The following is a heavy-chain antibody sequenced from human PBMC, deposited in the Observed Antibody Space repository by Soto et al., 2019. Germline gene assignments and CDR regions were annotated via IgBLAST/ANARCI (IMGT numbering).Heavy chain of an antibody. V-gene: IGHV3-30-3*01. D-gene: IGHD1-26*01. Sequence: QVQLVESGGGVVQPGRSLRLSCAASGFTFSTYVVHWVRRAPGKGLEWVAVMSFDGSNKYYADSVKGRFTISRDNSKNTLYLEMNSLRFEDTAVYYCARVDWAVGATTPSGFDYWGQGTLVTVSS. CDR2: MSFDGSNK. CDR1: GFTFSTYV. CDR3: ARVDWAVGATTPSGFDY. J-gene: IGHJ4*02.